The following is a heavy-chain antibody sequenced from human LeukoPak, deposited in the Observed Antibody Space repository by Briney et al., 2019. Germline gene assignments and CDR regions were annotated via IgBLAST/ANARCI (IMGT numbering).Heavy chain of an antibody. V-gene: IGHV3-23*01. D-gene: IGHD4-17*01. Sequence: TGESLRLSCAASGFTFRNYAMSWVRQAPEKGLEWVSAISDSAAGTYYADSVKGRFTISRDNSKNTLYLQMNSLRAEDTAVYYCANGRDYGDLGKFDYWGQGTRVTVSS. CDR3: ANGRDYGDLGKFDY. J-gene: IGHJ4*02. CDR1: GFTFRNYA. CDR2: ISDSAAGT.